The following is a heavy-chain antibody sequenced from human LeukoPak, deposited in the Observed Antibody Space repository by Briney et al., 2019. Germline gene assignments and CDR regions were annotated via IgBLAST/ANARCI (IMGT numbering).Heavy chain of an antibody. CDR1: GGSFSGYY. D-gene: IGHD6-19*01. J-gene: IGHJ4*02. CDR2: INHSGST. CDR3: ARAYSSGWYYQD. V-gene: IGHV4-34*01. Sequence: SETLSLTCAVYGGSFSGYYWSRIRQPPGKGLEWIGEINHSGSTNYNPSLKSRVTISVDTSKNQFSLKLSSVTAADTAVYYCARAYSSGWYYQDWGQGTPVTVSS.